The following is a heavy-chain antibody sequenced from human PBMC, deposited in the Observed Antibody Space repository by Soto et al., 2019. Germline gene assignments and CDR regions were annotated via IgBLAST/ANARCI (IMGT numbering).Heavy chain of an antibody. CDR2: INHSGST. Sequence: ETLSLTCAVYGGSFSGYYWSWIRQPPGKWLEWIGEINHSGSTNYNPSLKSRVTISVDTSKNQFSLKLSSVTAADTAVYYCARRGVGFGSSWPLGYYGMDVWGKGTKVTVYS. V-gene: IGHV4-34*01. CDR1: GGSFSGYY. J-gene: IGHJ6*04. CDR3: ARRGVGFGSSWPLGYYGMDV. D-gene: IGHD6-13*01.